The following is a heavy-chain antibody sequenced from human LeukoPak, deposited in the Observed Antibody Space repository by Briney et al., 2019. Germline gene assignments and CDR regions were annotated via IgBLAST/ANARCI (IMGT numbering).Heavy chain of an antibody. D-gene: IGHD3-22*01. CDR3: ARTQSNFYDSSGYYDY. Sequence: SPSETLSLTCAVYGGSLSGYYWSWIRQPPGKGLEWIGEINHSGSTNYNPSLKSRVTISVDRSKNQFSLKLSSVTAADTAVYYCARTQSNFYDSSGYYDYWGQGTLVTVSS. CDR2: INHSGST. J-gene: IGHJ4*02. V-gene: IGHV4-34*01. CDR1: GGSLSGYY.